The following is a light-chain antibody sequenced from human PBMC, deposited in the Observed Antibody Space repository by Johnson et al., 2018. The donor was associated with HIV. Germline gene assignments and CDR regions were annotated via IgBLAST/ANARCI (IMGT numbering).Light chain of an antibody. CDR1: SSNIGNNY. Sequence: QSVLTQPPSVSAAPGQKVTISCSGSSSNIGNNYVSWYQQIPGTAPKLLIYDNNKRPSGIPDRFSGSKSGTSATLGITGLQTGDEADYYCGTWDNSLITGAVFGPGTKVTVL. CDR2: DNN. J-gene: IGLJ1*01. CDR3: GTWDNSLITGAV. V-gene: IGLV1-51*01.